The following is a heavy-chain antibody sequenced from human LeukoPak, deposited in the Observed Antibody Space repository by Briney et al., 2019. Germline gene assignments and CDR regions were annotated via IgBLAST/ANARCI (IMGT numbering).Heavy chain of an antibody. Sequence: SETLSLTCTVSGDSISSYYWSWIRQPPGKGLEWIGYIYYSGSTNYNPSLKSRVTISVDTSKNQFSLKLSSVTAADTAVYYCARVKYYDSSGYCLDYWGQGTLVTVSS. V-gene: IGHV4-59*01. CDR2: IYYSGST. J-gene: IGHJ4*02. D-gene: IGHD3-22*01. CDR3: ARVKYYDSSGYCLDY. CDR1: GDSISSYY.